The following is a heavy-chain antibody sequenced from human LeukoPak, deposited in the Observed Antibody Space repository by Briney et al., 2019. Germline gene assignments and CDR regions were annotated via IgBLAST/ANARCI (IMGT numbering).Heavy chain of an antibody. CDR3: ARRMVRGAVDY. Sequence: SETLSLTCTVSGGSISSYYWSWIRQPPGKGLEWIGYIYYSGSTNYNPSLKSRVTISVDTSKNQFSLKLSSVTAADTAVYYCARRMVRGAVDYWGQGTLVTASS. CDR1: GGSISSYY. CDR2: IYYSGST. V-gene: IGHV4-59*01. D-gene: IGHD3-10*01. J-gene: IGHJ4*02.